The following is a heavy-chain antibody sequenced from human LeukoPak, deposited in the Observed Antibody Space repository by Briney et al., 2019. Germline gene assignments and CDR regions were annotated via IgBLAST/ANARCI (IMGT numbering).Heavy chain of an antibody. CDR1: GYSVSSGSHY. V-gene: IGHV4-61*01. CDR2: IYYSGST. CDR3: ARDTTNVYYYDTSGYDH. J-gene: IGHJ4*02. Sequence: SETLSLTCTVSGYSVSSGSHYWSWSRQPPGKGLEWIGYIYYSGSTSYNPSLNSRVTISLDTSKNQFSLKLSSVTVADTAIYYCARDTTNVYYYDTSGYDHWGQGTLVTVSS. D-gene: IGHD3-22*01.